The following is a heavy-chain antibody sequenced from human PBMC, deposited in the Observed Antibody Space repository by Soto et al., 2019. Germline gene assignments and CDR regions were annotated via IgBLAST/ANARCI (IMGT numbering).Heavy chain of an antibody. CDR2: IYYSGST. CDR1: GGSISSSSYY. V-gene: IGHV4-39*01. Sequence: SETLSLTCTVSGGSISSSSYYWGWIRQPPGKGLEWIGSIYYSGSTYYNPSLKSRVTISVDTSKNQFSLKLSSVTAADTAVYYCARIGAAALAFEYWGQGTLVTVSS. D-gene: IGHD6-13*01. CDR3: ARIGAAALAFEY. J-gene: IGHJ4*02.